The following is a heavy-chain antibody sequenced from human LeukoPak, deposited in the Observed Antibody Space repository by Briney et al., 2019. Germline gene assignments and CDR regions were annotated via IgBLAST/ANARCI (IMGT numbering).Heavy chain of an antibody. CDR1: GFTFSTYA. CDR2: ISASGTIT. D-gene: IGHD1-26*01. Sequence: GGSLRLSCATSGFTFSTYAMNWVRQAPGKGLEWVSVISASGTITNYADSVKGRFTVSRDKSKNTLVLQMDSLRAEDTAVYYCAKLGGNYSPYYSYMDVWGKGTTVTVSS. V-gene: IGHV3-23*01. J-gene: IGHJ6*03. CDR3: AKLGGNYSPYYSYMDV.